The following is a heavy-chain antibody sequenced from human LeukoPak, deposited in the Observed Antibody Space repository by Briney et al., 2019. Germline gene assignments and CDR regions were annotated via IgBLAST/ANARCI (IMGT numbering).Heavy chain of an antibody. D-gene: IGHD2-2*01. J-gene: IGHJ3*02. Sequence: SVKVSCKASGGTFSSYGISWVRQAPGQGVEWMGGIIPIFGTANYAQKFQGRVTITADESTSTAYMELSSLRSEDTAVYYCARDSQLPSYDAFDIWGQGTMVTVSS. CDR3: ARDSQLPSYDAFDI. CDR1: GGTFSSYG. CDR2: IIPIFGTA. V-gene: IGHV1-69*13.